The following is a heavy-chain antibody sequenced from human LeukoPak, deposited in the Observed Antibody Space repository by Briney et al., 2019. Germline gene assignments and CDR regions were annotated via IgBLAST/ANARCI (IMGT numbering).Heavy chain of an antibody. CDR3: ARGKYGGYFIDY. V-gene: IGHV3-21*06. J-gene: IGHJ4*02. CDR2: ISSSSSYI. CDR1: GFTFSTYS. Sequence: GGSLRLSCAASGFTFSTYSMNWVRQAPGKGLEWVSFISSSSSYIYYADSMKGRFTISRDNAKNSLYLQMNSLRAEDTAVYYCARGKYGGYFIDYWGQGTLVTVSS. D-gene: IGHD5-12*01.